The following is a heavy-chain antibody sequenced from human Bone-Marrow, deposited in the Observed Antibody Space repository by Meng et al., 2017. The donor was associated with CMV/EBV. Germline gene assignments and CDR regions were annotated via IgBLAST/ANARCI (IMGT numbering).Heavy chain of an antibody. CDR2: ISTDGAST. J-gene: IGHJ4*02. D-gene: IGHD1-26*01. Sequence: GESLKISCAASGFILSSYGMSWVRQAPGKGLEWVSTISTDGASTYYADSVKGRFIISRDSSDNTLYLHMNSLGAEDTALYYCAKPFSGSYYFDYWGRGTLVTVSS. V-gene: IGHV3-23*01. CDR3: AKPFSGSYYFDY. CDR1: GFILSSYG.